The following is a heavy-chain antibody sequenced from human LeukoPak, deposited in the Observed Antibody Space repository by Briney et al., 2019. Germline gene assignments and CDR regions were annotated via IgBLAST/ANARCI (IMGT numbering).Heavy chain of an antibody. CDR2: IKEDGSEK. CDR1: GFTFSRSW. V-gene: IGHV3-7*03. J-gene: IGHJ4*02. CDR3: AKDLFYDSSGYYDGIWDY. Sequence: GGSLRLSCAASGFTFSRSWMNWVRQAPGKGLEWVASIKEDGSEKYYVDSVKGRFSISRDNAKNSVYLQMNSLRAEDTAVYYCAKDLFYDSSGYYDGIWDYWGQGTLVTVSS. D-gene: IGHD3-22*01.